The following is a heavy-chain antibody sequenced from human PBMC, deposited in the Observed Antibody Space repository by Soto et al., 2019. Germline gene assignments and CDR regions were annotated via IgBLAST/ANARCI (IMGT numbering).Heavy chain of an antibody. CDR3: VRGKIRAMATSLRDKGFDP. V-gene: IGHV1-69*01. Sequence: QVQLVQSGAEVKKPGSSVTVSCKASGGTFNNHGINWVRQAPGQRLEWVGGIIPIFGTSNYAQKFQGRVTITADESTRTAYMELSILSSEDTAVYYCVRGKIRAMATSLRDKGFDPWGQGTLVTVSS. D-gene: IGHD3-16*01. J-gene: IGHJ5*02. CDR1: GGTFNNHG. CDR2: IIPIFGTS.